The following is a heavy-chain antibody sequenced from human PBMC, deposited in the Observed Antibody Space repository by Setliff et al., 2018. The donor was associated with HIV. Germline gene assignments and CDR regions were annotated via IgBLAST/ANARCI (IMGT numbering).Heavy chain of an antibody. D-gene: IGHD4-17*01. J-gene: IGHJ3*02. V-gene: IGHV4-34*01. CDR1: GGSFSGYY. CDR2: ISHTGSA. CDR3: ATGHNDYGVGGPAFDI. Sequence: SETLSLTCAVYGGSFSGYYRSWIRQPPGKALECIGKISHTGSATYNASLKSRVTISVDKSKNQFSLKLSSVTAADTAVYYCATGHNDYGVGGPAFDIWGQGTMVTVS.